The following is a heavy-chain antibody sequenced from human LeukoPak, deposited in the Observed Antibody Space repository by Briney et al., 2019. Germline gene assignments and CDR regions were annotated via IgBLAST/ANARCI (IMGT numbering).Heavy chain of an antibody. Sequence: SETLSLTCTVSGGSISSSSYYWGWIRQPPGKGLEWIGSIYYSGSTYYNPSLESRVTISVDTSKNQFSLKLSSVTAADTAVYYCAISTVTTYLYYYYGMDVWGQGTTVTVSS. J-gene: IGHJ6*02. CDR3: AISTVTTYLYYYYGMDV. CDR2: IYYSGST. D-gene: IGHD4-17*01. V-gene: IGHV4-39*07. CDR1: GGSISSSSYY.